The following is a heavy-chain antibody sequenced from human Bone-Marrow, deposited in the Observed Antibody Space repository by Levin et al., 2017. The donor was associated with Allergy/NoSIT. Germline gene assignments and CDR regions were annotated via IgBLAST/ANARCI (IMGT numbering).Heavy chain of an antibody. CDR2: INPSGDAT. CDR1: GNTLSVFY. Sequence: AASVKVSCKTFGNTLSVFYIHWVRQAPGQGLEWMGVINPSGDATSYAQTFEGRVTMTTDTSTGTFYMDLSGLRSEDTAVYFCARGAVNWDLDFWGQGTLVSVSS. D-gene: IGHD1-1*01. V-gene: IGHV1-46*03. CDR3: ARGAVNWDLDF. J-gene: IGHJ4*02.